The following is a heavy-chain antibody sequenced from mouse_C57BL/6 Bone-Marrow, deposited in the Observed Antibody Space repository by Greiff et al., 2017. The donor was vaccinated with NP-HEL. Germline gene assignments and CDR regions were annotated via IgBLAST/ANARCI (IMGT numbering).Heavy chain of an antibody. V-gene: IGHV2-2*01. CDR2: IWSGGST. J-gene: IGHJ1*03. CDR1: GFSLTSYG. Sequence: VKLVESGPGLVQPSQSLSITCTVSGFSLTSYGVHWVRQSPGKGLEWLGVIWSGGSTDYNAAFISRLSISKDNSKSQVFFKMNSLQADDTAIYYCARNLGYGYWYFDVWGTGTTVTVSS. D-gene: IGHD3-1*01. CDR3: ARNLGYGYWYFDV.